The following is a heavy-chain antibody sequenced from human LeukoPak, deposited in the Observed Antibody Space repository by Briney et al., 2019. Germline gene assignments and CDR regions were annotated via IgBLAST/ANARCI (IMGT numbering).Heavy chain of an antibody. CDR1: GYTFTGYY. Sequence: ASVKVSCQASGYTFTGYYMHWVRQAPGQGLEWMGRINPNSGGTNYAQKFQGRVTMTRDTSISTAYMELSRLRSDDTAVYYCARVMAAAGARDYWGQGTLVTVSS. CDR2: INPNSGGT. V-gene: IGHV1-2*06. J-gene: IGHJ4*02. D-gene: IGHD6-13*01. CDR3: ARVMAAAGARDY.